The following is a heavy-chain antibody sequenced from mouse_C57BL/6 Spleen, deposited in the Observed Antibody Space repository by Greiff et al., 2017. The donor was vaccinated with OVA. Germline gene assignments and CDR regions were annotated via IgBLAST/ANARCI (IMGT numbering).Heavy chain of an antibody. CDR1: GYTFTDYE. CDR2: IDPETGGT. J-gene: IGHJ1*03. Sequence: VKLVESGAELVRPGASVTLSCKASGYTFTDYEMHWVKQTPVHGLEWIGAIDPETGGTAYNQKFKGKAILTADKSSSTAYMELRSLTSEDSAVYYCTRYYSNYDWYFDVWGTGTTVTVSS. D-gene: IGHD2-5*01. V-gene: IGHV1-15*01. CDR3: TRYYSNYDWYFDV.